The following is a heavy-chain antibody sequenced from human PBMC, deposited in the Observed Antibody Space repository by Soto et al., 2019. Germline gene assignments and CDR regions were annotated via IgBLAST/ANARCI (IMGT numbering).Heavy chain of an antibody. CDR1: GFTFSSYA. J-gene: IGHJ3*02. CDR2: ISYDGSNK. V-gene: IGHV3-30-3*01. CDR3: ARGQWLASDGAFDI. D-gene: IGHD6-19*01. Sequence: QVQLVESGGGVVQPGRSLRLSCAASGFTFSSYAMHWVRQAPGKGLGWVAVISYDGSNKYYADSVKGRFTISTDNSKNTLYLQMNSLRAEDTAVYYCARGQWLASDGAFDIWGQGTMVTVSS.